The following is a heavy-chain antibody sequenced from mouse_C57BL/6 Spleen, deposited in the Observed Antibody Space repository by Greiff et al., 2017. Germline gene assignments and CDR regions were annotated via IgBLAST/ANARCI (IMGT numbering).Heavy chain of an antibody. J-gene: IGHJ3*01. CDR3: ARTYGYDEGAWFAY. Sequence: EVKLVESGGGLVKPGGSLKLSCAASGFTFSDYGMHWVRQAPEKGLEWVAYISSGSSTIYYADTVKGRFTISRDNAKNTLFLQMTSLRSEDTAMYYCARTYGYDEGAWFAYWGQGTLVTVSA. CDR2: ISSGSSTI. D-gene: IGHD2-2*01. V-gene: IGHV5-17*01. CDR1: GFTFSDYG.